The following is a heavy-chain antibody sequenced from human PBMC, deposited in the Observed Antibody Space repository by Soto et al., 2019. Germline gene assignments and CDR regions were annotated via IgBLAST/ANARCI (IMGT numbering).Heavy chain of an antibody. CDR1: GFTFSDYG. V-gene: IGHV3-23*01. CDR3: AKHFYGSGSYYEAGYFQP. CDR2: IHSSGGIT. D-gene: IGHD3-10*01. Sequence: GGSLRLSCAASGFTFSDYGMSWVRQAPGKGLEWVARIHSSGGITSYAESVRGRFSISRDNSKSTLSLHMNSLRAEDTAIYYCAKHFYGSGSYYEAGYFQPWGQVTLVTVSS. J-gene: IGHJ1*01.